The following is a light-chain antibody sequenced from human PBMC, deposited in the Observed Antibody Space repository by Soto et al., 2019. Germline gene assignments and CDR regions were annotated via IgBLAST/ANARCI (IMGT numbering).Light chain of an antibody. CDR1: QSISSW. V-gene: IGKV1-5*03. J-gene: IGKJ1*01. CDR3: QQYNSLWT. Sequence: DIQMTQSPSTLSASVGDRVTITCRASQSISSWLAWYQQKPGKAPKLLIYKASSLESGVRSRFSGSGSGTEFPVTISSLQPDDVGTYYCQQYNSLWTFGQGTKVEIK. CDR2: KAS.